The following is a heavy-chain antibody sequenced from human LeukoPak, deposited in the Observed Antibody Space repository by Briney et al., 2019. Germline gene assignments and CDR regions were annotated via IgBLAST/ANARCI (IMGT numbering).Heavy chain of an antibody. CDR1: GFTFSSYA. V-gene: IGHV3-23*01. D-gene: IGHD5-18*01. CDR3: ARPLRGYSYGYY. Sequence: GGSLRLSCAASGFTFSSYAMSWVRQAPGKGLEWVSAISGSGGSTYYADSVKGRFTTSRDNSKNTLYLQMNSLRAEDTAVYYCARPLRGYSYGYYWGQGTLVTVSS. J-gene: IGHJ4*02. CDR2: ISGSGGST.